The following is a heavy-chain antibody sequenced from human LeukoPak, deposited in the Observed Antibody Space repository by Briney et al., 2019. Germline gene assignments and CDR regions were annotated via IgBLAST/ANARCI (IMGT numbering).Heavy chain of an antibody. CDR3: ARVYYYGMDV. Sequence: SETLSLTCAVYGGSFSGYYWSWIRQPPGKGLEWIGEINHSGSTNYNPFLKSRVTISVDTSKNQFSLKLSSVTAADTAVYYCARVYYYGMDVWGQGTTVTVSS. CDR2: INHSGST. J-gene: IGHJ6*02. CDR1: GGSFSGYY. V-gene: IGHV4-34*01.